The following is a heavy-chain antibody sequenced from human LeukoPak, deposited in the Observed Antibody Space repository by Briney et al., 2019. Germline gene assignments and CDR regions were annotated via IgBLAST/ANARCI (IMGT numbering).Heavy chain of an antibody. CDR3: VRGLDS. J-gene: IGHJ5*01. V-gene: IGHV3-74*01. D-gene: IGHD3-16*01. CDR1: GFTFSSDW. Sequence: PGGSLRLSCAASGFTFSSDWMHGVPQAPGKGPVGGSYINGDESSTNYADSVRGRFTISRDNAKKTLYLQMNSLRDEDTAVYYCVRGLDSWGLGTLVTVSS. CDR2: INGDESST.